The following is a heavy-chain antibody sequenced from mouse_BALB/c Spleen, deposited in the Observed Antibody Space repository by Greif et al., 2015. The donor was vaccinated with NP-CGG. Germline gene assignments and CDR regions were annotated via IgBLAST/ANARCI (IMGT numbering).Heavy chain of an antibody. J-gene: IGHJ4*01. CDR1: GYTFTSYV. V-gene: IGHV1-14*01. CDR3: AGITTVVDYYAMDY. D-gene: IGHD1-1*01. CDR2: INPYNDGT. Sequence: VQLQQSGPELVKPGASVKMSCKASGYTFTSYVMHWVKQKPGQGLEWIGYINPYNDGTEYNEEFKGKATLTSDKSSSTAYMELSSLTSEDSAVYYCAGITTVVDYYAMDYWGQGTSVTVSS.